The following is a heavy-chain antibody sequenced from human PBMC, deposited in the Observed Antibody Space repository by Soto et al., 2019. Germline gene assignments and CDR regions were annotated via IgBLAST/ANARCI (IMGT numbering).Heavy chain of an antibody. CDR1: GGSISSSNW. CDR2: IYHSGST. D-gene: IGHD2-2*01. V-gene: IGHV4-4*02. CDR3: ARGIVPRRGGYYGMDV. Sequence: PSETLSLTCAVSGGSISSSNWWSWVRQPPGKGLEWIGEIYHSGSTNYNPSLKSRVTISVDKSKNQFSLKLSSVTAADTAVYYCARGIVPRRGGYYGMDVWGQGTTVTVSS. J-gene: IGHJ6*02.